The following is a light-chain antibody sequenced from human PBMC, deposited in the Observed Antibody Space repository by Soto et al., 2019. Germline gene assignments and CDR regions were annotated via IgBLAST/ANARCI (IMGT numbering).Light chain of an antibody. J-gene: IGLJ2*01. CDR3: GTWDSGLFAVV. CDR1: SSNIGKNY. CDR2: DTH. V-gene: IGLV1-51*01. Sequence: QSVLTQPPSVSAAPGQTVTISCSGSSSNIGKNYVCWYQQLPGTAPKLLIYDTHERPSGIPDRFSSSKSGTSATLAITGLQPGDEADYYCGTWDSGLFAVVFGGGTKLTVL.